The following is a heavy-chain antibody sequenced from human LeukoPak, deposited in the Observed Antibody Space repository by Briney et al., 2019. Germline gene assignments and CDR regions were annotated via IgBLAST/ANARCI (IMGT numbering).Heavy chain of an antibody. CDR3: ARDYSSGAYNWFDP. Sequence: SETLSLTCAVYGGSFSGYYWSWIRQPPGKGLEWIGEINHSGSTNYNPSLKSRVTISVDTSKNQFSLKLSSVTAADTAVHYCARDYSSGAYNWFDPWGQGTLVTVSS. D-gene: IGHD6-19*01. CDR1: GGSFSGYY. CDR2: INHSGST. V-gene: IGHV4-34*01. J-gene: IGHJ5*02.